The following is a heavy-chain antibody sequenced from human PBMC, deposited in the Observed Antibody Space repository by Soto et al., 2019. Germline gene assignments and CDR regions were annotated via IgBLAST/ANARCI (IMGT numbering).Heavy chain of an antibody. V-gene: IGHV4-31*03. Sequence: QVQLQESGPGLVKPSQTLSLTCTVSGDSISSGGYYWSWIRQHPGKGLEWIGYIYYSGGTYYNPSLKSRVTISVDTSKNQFSLKVSSVTAADTAVYYCARYRYGDYPRWGQGTLVTVSS. J-gene: IGHJ4*02. CDR1: GDSISSGGYY. CDR3: ARYRYGDYPR. D-gene: IGHD4-17*01. CDR2: IYYSGGT.